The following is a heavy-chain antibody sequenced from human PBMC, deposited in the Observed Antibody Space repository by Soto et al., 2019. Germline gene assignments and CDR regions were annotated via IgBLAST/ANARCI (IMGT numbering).Heavy chain of an antibody. CDR3: ARDSSSSWYYFDY. V-gene: IGHV3-33*01. Sequence: GGSLRLSCAASGFTFSSYGMHWVRQAPGKGLEWVAVIWDDGSNKYYADSVKGRFTISRDNSKNTLYLQMNSLRAEDTAVYYCARDSSSSWYYFDYWGQGTLVTVSS. CDR2: IWDDGSNK. D-gene: IGHD6-13*01. CDR1: GFTFSSYG. J-gene: IGHJ4*02.